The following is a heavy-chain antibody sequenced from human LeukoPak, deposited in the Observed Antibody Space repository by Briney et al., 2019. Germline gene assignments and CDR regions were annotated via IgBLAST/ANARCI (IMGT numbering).Heavy chain of an antibody. CDR1: GFTFRSYS. CDR2: ISTGGSTM. J-gene: IGHJ5*01. V-gene: IGHV3-48*01. CDR3: IKEAGYCSGGGCYRWFDS. Sequence: GGSLRLSCGASGFTFRSYSMSWVRQAPGKGLEWTSYISTGGSTMYYADSVKGRFTIARDDAQNSLSLQMNSLRADDTAVYYCIKEAGYCSGGGCYRWFDSCGQGTLVTVSS. D-gene: IGHD2-15*01.